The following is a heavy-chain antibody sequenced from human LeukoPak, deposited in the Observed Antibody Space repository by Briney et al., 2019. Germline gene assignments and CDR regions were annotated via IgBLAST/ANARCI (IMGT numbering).Heavy chain of an antibody. J-gene: IGHJ6*02. CDR1: GFTFSSYA. CDR3: ARGYSYGYPSYNYYYGMDV. Sequence: PGGSLRLSCAASGFTFSSYAMHWVRQAPGKGLEWVAVISYDGSNKYYADSVKGRFTISRDNSKNTLYLQMNSLRAEDTAVYYCARGYSYGYPSYNYYYGMDVWGQGTTVTVSS. V-gene: IGHV3-30-3*01. CDR2: ISYDGSNK. D-gene: IGHD5-18*01.